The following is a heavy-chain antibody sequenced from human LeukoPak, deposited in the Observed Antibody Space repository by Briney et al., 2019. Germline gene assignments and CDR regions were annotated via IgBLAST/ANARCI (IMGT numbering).Heavy chain of an antibody. CDR1: GGSISSGDYH. CDR3: AIYFAGAGGRGT. D-gene: IGHD2/OR15-2a*01. CDR2: IYGGGSS. J-gene: IGHJ4*02. V-gene: IGHV4-31*03. Sequence: PSETLSLTCTVSGGSISSGDYHWSWIRQHPGKGLEWIGYIYGGGSSYYKPSLKSRVTISVDASNNQFSLKLSSVTAADTAVYYCAIYFAGAGGRGTWGQGTLVTVSS.